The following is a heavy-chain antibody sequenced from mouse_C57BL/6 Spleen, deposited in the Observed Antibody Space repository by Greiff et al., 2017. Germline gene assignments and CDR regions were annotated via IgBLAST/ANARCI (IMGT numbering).Heavy chain of an antibody. Sequence: VQLQQSGPELVKPGASVKISCKASGYTFTDYYMNWVKQSHGKSLEWIGDINPNNGGTSYNQKFKGKATLTVDKSSSTAYMELRSLTSEDSAVYYCARGSGYVNFDYWGQGTTLTVSS. CDR1: GYTFTDYY. J-gene: IGHJ2*01. CDR2: INPNNGGT. V-gene: IGHV1-26*01. D-gene: IGHD3-2*02. CDR3: ARGSGYVNFDY.